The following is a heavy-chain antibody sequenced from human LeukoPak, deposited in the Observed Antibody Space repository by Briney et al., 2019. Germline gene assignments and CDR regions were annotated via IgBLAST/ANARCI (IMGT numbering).Heavy chain of an antibody. D-gene: IGHD6-13*01. CDR2: ISWNSGSI. Sequence: GGSLRLSCAASGFTFDDYAMHWVRQAPGKGLEWVSGISWNSGSIGYADSVKGRFTISRDNAKNSLYLQMNSLRAEDMALYYCAKDYGAAGIDAFDIWGQGTMVTVSS. CDR1: GFTFDDYA. V-gene: IGHV3-9*03. CDR3: AKDYGAAGIDAFDI. J-gene: IGHJ3*02.